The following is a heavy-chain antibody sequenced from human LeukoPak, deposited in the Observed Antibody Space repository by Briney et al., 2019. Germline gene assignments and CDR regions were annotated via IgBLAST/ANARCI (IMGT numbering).Heavy chain of an antibody. CDR1: GGSISNYY. V-gene: IGHV4-59*01. CDR3: ARAVGLGMYNWFDP. J-gene: IGHJ5*02. CDR2: IYHSGST. Sequence: SETLSLTCTVSGGSISNYYWYWIRQPPGKGLECIGYIYHSGSTNYNPSLKSRVTISVDTSKNQFSLKLRSVTAADTAVYYCARAVGLGMYNWFDPWGQGTLVTVSS. D-gene: IGHD3-16*01.